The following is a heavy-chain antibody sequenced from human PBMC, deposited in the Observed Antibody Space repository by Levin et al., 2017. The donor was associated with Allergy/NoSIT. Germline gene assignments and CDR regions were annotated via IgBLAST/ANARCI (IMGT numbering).Heavy chain of an antibody. J-gene: IGHJ5*02. V-gene: IGHV4-34*01. CDR2: INHSGST. CDR3: ARGLPKYYGSGSYWPFDP. D-gene: IGHD3-10*01. Sequence: PSETLSLTCAVYGGSFSGYYWSWIRQPPGKGLEWIGEINHSGSTNYNPSLKSRVTISVDTSKNQFSLKLSSVTAADTAVYYCARGLPKYYGSGSYWPFDPWGQGTLVTVSS. CDR1: GGSFSGYY.